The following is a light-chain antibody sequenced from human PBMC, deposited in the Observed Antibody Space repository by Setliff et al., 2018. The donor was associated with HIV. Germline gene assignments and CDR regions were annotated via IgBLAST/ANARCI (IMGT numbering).Light chain of an antibody. CDR3: SSYTSSSTRV. V-gene: IGLV2-14*01. J-gene: IGLJ1*01. CDR2: DVS. CDR1: SSDVGGYNY. Sequence: QSVLTQPPSVSGSPGQSFTISCTGTSSDVGGYNYVSWYQQHPGKAPKLMIYDVSNRPSGVSNRFSGSKSGNTASLTISGLQAEDEADYYCSSYTSSSTRVFGTGTKVTVL.